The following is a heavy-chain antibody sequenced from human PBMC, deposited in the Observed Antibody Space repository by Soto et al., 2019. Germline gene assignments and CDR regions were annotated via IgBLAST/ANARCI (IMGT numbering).Heavy chain of an antibody. CDR1: GFTFSDHH. CDR3: ASAGATRAD. CDR2: TRNKGNSYTT. J-gene: IGHJ1*01. V-gene: IGHV3-72*01. D-gene: IGHD1-26*01. Sequence: EVQLVESGGALVQPGGSLRLSCAASGFTFSDHHMDWVRQAPGKGLEWVGRTRNKGNSYTTEYAASVKGRFTISRDESNLSLYLQMHRLRAGAPAAYYCASAGATRADWGQGTLVTVSS.